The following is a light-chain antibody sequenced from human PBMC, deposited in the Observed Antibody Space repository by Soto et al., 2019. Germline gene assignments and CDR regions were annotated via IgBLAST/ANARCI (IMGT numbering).Light chain of an antibody. CDR2: DVT. CDR3: CSYVGSYTSYV. CDR1: SSDVGGYIF. J-gene: IGLJ1*01. V-gene: IGLV2-11*01. Sequence: QSVLTQPRSVSGSPGQSVTISCTGTSSDVGGYIFVSWYQQHPGKAPKFLIYDVTKRPSGVPDRVSGSKSGNTASLTISGLEAEDEADYYCCSYVGSYTSYVFGTGTKVTVL.